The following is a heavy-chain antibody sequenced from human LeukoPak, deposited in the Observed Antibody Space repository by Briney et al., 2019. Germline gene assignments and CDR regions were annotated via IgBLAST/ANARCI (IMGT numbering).Heavy chain of an antibody. CDR3: ARLVGATEGDYYYYMDV. D-gene: IGHD1-26*01. Sequence: GGSLRLSCATSGFTFTTFWMHWVRQAPGKGLVWVSRINHDGTSANYADSVKGRFTISRDNAKNSLYLQMNSLRAEDTAVYYCARLVGATEGDYYYYMDVWGKGTTVTISS. CDR1: GFTFTTFW. V-gene: IGHV3-74*01. CDR2: INHDGTSA. J-gene: IGHJ6*03.